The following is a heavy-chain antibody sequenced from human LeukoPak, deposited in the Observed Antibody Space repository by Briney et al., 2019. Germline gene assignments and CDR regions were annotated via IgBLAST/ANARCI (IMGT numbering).Heavy chain of an antibody. CDR3: ASPSEESITMAPPRGYYFDY. V-gene: IGHV3-30-3*01. D-gene: IGHD3-10*01. CDR1: GFTFSSYA. CDR2: ISYDGSNK. J-gene: IGHJ4*02. Sequence: PGRSLRLSCAASGFTFSSYAMHWVRQAPGKGLEWVAVISYDGSNKYYADSVKGRFTISRDNSKNTLYLQMNSLRAEDTAVYYCASPSEESITMAPPRGYYFDYWGQGTLVTVSS.